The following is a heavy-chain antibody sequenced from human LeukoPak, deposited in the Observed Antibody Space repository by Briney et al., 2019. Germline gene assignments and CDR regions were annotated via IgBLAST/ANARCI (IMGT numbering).Heavy chain of an antibody. J-gene: IGHJ4*02. Sequence: GGSLRLSCVPSGFPFISYWLRCVRHAPGKGLVWVSRIRGDGSIKTYADFVRGRFTISRDNTKNILYLQMNSLKVEDTATYFCARSQFDYWGQGVLVTVSS. CDR2: IRGDGSIK. CDR3: ARSQFDY. CDR1: GFPFISYW. V-gene: IGHV3-74*03.